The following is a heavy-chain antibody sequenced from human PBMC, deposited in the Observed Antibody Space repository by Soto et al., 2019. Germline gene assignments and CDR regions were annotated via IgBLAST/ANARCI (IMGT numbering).Heavy chain of an antibody. V-gene: IGHV3-23*01. CDR3: AKHRIDSGLPSDAFHV. CDR2: LNASGDIK. J-gene: IGHJ3*01. D-gene: IGHD6-19*01. Sequence: EVQLLESGGGLVQPGGSLRLSCAASGFTFSTYAMSWVRQAPGKGLEWVSVLNASGDIKYSADSVQGPFTISRDNSQNTLYLQMNSLRDDDTAVYYCAKHRIDSGLPSDAFHVSGQGTMVTGSS. CDR1: GFTFSTYA.